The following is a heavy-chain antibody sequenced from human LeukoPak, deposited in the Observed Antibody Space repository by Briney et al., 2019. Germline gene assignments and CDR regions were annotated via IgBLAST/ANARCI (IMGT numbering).Heavy chain of an antibody. D-gene: IGHD3-16*02. CDR3: ARSHDHLWGNYPDY. CDR2: IHHDGRI. V-gene: IGHV4/OR15-8*01. CDR1: GGSIDSTNW. J-gene: IGHJ4*02. Sequence: SETLSLTCDVSGGSIDSTNWWNWVRQPPGQGLEWIGEIHHDGRINYNPSLKSRVTLSVDKSKNQFSLRLNPVTAADTAMYYCARSHDHLWGNYPDYWGQGTLVTVSS.